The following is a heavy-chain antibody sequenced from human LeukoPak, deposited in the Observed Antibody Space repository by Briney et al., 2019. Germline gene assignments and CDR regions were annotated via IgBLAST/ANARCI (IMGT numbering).Heavy chain of an antibody. D-gene: IGHD2-15*01. CDR1: GYTFTSYY. Sequence: ASVKVSCKVSGYTFTSYYMHWVRQAPGQGLEWMGIINPSGGSTSYAQKFQGRVTMTRDMSTSTVYMELSSLRSEDTAVYYCARDFCSGGSCYSYYHYMDVWGKGTTVTISS. V-gene: IGHV1-46*01. CDR3: ARDFCSGGSCYSYYHYMDV. J-gene: IGHJ6*03. CDR2: INPSGGST.